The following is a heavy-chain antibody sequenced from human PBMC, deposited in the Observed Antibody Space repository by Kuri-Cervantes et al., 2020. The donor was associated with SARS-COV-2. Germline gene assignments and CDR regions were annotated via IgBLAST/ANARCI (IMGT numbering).Heavy chain of an antibody. V-gene: IGHV4-59*10. CDR2: IYTSGST. Sequence: SETLSLTCAVYGGSFSGYYWSWIRQPAGKGLEWIGRIYTSGSTNYNPSLKSRVTMSVDTSKNQFSLKLSSVTAADTAVYYCARGQIVVVTAILGDSGMDVWGQGTTVAVSS. J-gene: IGHJ6*02. CDR3: ARGQIVVVTAILGDSGMDV. D-gene: IGHD2-21*02. CDR1: GGSFSGYY.